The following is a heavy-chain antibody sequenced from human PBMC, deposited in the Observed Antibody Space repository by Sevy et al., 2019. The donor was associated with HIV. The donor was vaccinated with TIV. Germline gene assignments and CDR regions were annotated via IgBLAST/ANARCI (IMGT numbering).Heavy chain of an antibody. Sequence: ASVKVSCKASGYTFTSYYMHWVRQAPGQGLEWMGIINPSGGSTSYAQKFQGRVTMTRDTSTSTDYMELSSLRSEDTAVYYCASLSRNYDFWSGPENYYGMDVWGQGTTVTVSS. J-gene: IGHJ6*02. CDR1: GYTFTSYY. V-gene: IGHV1-46*01. CDR3: ASLSRNYDFWSGPENYYGMDV. D-gene: IGHD3-3*01. CDR2: INPSGGST.